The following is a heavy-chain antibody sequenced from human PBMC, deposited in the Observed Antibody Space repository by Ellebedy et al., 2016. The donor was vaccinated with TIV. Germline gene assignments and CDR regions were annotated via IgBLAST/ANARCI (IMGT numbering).Heavy chain of an antibody. CDR1: GFTFSTYS. CDR3: ARGSQWLVEISFDY. V-gene: IGHV3-48*04. CDR2: ISSSGSSI. J-gene: IGHJ4*02. Sequence: PGGSLRLSCAASGFTFSTYSMNWVRQAPGKGLEWVSYISSSGSSIYYADSVKGRFTISRDNAKNSLYLQMNSLRAEDTAVYYCARGSQWLVEISFDYWGQGTLVTVSS. D-gene: IGHD6-19*01.